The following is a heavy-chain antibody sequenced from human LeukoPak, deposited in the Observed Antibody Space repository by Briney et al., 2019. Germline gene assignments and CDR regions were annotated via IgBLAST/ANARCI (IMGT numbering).Heavy chain of an antibody. CDR3: ARTGKNWETGYGMDV. J-gene: IGHJ6*02. CDR1: GGSITSYY. D-gene: IGHD7-27*01. Sequence: SETLSLTCTVSGGSITSYYWSWLRQPPGKGLEWIGFIYYSGNTNYNPSLKSRVSISVDTSKNQFSVKLTSVTAADTAVYYCARTGKNWETGYGMDVWGQGTTVTVSS. V-gene: IGHV4-59*01. CDR2: IYYSGNT.